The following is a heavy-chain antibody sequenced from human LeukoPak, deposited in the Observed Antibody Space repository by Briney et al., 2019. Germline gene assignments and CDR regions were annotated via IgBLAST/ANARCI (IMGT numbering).Heavy chain of an antibody. V-gene: IGHV4-34*01. CDR3: ARGYHHPGIAAADPGFDY. CDR2: INHSGST. CDR1: GGSFSGYY. D-gene: IGHD6-13*01. Sequence: SETLSLTCAVYGGSFSGYYWSWIRQPPGKGLEWIGEINHSGSTNYNPSLKSRVTISVDTSKNQFSLQLSSVTAADTAVYYCARGYHHPGIAAADPGFDYWGQGTLVTVSS. J-gene: IGHJ4*02.